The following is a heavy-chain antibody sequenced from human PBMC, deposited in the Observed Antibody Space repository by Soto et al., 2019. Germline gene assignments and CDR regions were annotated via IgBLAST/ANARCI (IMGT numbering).Heavy chain of an antibody. J-gene: IGHJ3*02. CDR3: ARDGRGWYWVDAFDI. D-gene: IGHD6-19*01. CDR2: IKQDGSEK. Sequence: SGGFLRLSCAASGLTFSSFWMRWVRQAQGKRLKWVANIKQDGSEKYYVDSVKGRFTISRDNAKNSLYLQMNSLRAEDTAVYYCARDGRGWYWVDAFDIWGQGTMVTVSS. CDR1: GLTFSSFW. V-gene: IGHV3-7*01.